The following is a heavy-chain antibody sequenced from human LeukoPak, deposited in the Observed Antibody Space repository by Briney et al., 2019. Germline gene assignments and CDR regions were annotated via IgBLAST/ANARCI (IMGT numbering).Heavy chain of an antibody. D-gene: IGHD3-22*01. CDR2: IWYDGGNK. V-gene: IGHV3-33*06. CDR3: AKALREVVMTD. CDR1: GFTFSSYG. J-gene: IGHJ4*02. Sequence: PGGSLRLSCAASGFTFSSYGMHWVRQAPGKGLEWVAVIWYDGGNKYYADSVKGRFTISRDNSKNTLYLQMNSLRAEDTAVYYCAKALREVVMTDWGQGTLVTVSS.